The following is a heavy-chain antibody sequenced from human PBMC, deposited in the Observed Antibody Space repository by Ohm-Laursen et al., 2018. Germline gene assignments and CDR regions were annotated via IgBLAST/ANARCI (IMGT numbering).Heavy chain of an antibody. V-gene: IGHV3-21*01. J-gene: IGHJ6*02. D-gene: IGHD3-22*01. CDR1: GFTFSNYW. CDR3: ARDSSGSFYYYYGMDV. Sequence: SLRLSCAATGFTFSNYWMSWVRQAPGKGLEWVSSIGFSSSYIYYADSVKGRFTISRDNAKNSLYLQMNSLRAEDTAVYYCARDSSGSFYYYYGMDVWGQGTTVTVSS. CDR2: IGFSSSYI.